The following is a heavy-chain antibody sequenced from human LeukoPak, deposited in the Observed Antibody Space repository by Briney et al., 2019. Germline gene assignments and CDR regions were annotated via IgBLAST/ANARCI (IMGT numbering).Heavy chain of an antibody. J-gene: IGHJ5*02. CDR2: IYYSGNT. V-gene: IGHV4-39*07. Sequence: SETLSLTCTVSGGSISSSSYYWGWIRQPPGKGLEWIGSIYYSGNTYYNASLKSRVTISVDTSKNQFSLKLSSVTAADTAVYYCARGSVRGEFDPWGQGTLVTVSS. D-gene: IGHD3-10*01. CDR1: GGSISSSSYY. CDR3: ARGSVRGEFDP.